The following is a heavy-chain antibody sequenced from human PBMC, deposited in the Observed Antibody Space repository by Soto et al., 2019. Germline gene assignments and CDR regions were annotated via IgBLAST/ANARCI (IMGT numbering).Heavy chain of an antibody. D-gene: IGHD2-15*01. CDR2: ISSSSSYI. Sequence: GSLRLSCPASVFTFRSYNMNLVRQAPGKGLEWVSSISSSSSYIYYADSVKGRFTISRDNAKNSLYLQMNSLRAEDTAVYYCARLGGPLGPFDYWGQGTLVTVXS. CDR1: VFTFRSYN. CDR3: ARLGGPLGPFDY. J-gene: IGHJ4*02. V-gene: IGHV3-21*01.